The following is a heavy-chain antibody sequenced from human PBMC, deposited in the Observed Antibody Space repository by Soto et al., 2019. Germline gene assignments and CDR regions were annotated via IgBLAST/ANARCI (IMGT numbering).Heavy chain of an antibody. V-gene: IGHV4-59*08. Sequence: PSETLSLTCTVSGGSISSYYWSWIRQPPGKGLEWIGYIYYSGSTNYNPSLKSRVTISVDTSKNQFSLKLSSVTAADTAVYYCARHMGFSIGREVYYHYYMAFWGKGTSVTVSS. CDR1: GGSISSYY. CDR3: ARHMGFSIGREVYYHYYMAF. CDR2: IYYSGST. J-gene: IGHJ6*03. D-gene: IGHD6-19*01.